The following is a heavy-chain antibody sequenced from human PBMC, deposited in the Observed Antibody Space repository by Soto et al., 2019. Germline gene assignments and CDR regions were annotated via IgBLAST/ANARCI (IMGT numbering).Heavy chain of an antibody. Sequence: SETLSLTCTVSGDSIRSSYWTWIRQAPGRGLEWIGYIYHTGTTNYNPSLKSRVSISVDTSKNQFSLRLRSVTAADTAIYFCATISAGSTDETMFTVFDHWGQGPLVTVSS. CDR1: GDSIRSSY. D-gene: IGHD6-13*01. CDR2: IYHTGTT. CDR3: ATISAGSTDETMFTVFDH. V-gene: IGHV4-59*03. J-gene: IGHJ4*02.